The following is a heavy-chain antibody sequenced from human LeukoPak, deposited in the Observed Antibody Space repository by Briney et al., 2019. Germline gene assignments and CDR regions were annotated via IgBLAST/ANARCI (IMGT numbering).Heavy chain of an antibody. CDR2: IYSGVST. Sequence: GGSLRLSCAASGFTVSSNYMSWVRQAPGKGLEWVSVIYSGVSTYYADSVKGRFTISRDNSKNTLYLQMNSLRAEDTAVYYCAVDSSGYYYGIDDAFDIWGQGTMVTVSS. D-gene: IGHD3-22*01. CDR3: AVDSSGYYYGIDDAFDI. CDR1: GFTVSSNY. J-gene: IGHJ3*02. V-gene: IGHV3-53*01.